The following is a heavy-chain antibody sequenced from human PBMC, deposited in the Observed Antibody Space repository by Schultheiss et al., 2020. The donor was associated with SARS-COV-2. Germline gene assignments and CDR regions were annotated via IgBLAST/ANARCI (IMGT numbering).Heavy chain of an antibody. CDR1: GGSISSSSYY. V-gene: IGHV4-39*01. CDR2: IYYSGST. J-gene: IGHJ4*02. CDR3: ARGRLTGTTFSGVFDY. D-gene: IGHD1-7*01. Sequence: SQTLSLTCTVSGGSISSSSYYWGWIRQPPGKGLEWIGSIYYSGSTYYNPSLKSRVTISVDTSKNQFSLKLSSVTAADTAVYYCARGRLTGTTFSGVFDYWGQGTLVTVSS.